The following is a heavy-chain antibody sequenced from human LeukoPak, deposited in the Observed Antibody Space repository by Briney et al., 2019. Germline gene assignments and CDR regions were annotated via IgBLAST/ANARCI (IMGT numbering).Heavy chain of an antibody. V-gene: IGHV4-59*11. CDR2: MSRSGNT. Sequence: SETLSLTCTVSGDSISRHYWSWIRQPPGKGLEWIGYMSRSGNTNYSPSLKSRVTISVDTSKNQFSLKLSSVTAADTAIYYCARSVGGWYPFDYWGQGTLVTVSS. J-gene: IGHJ4*02. D-gene: IGHD6-19*01. CDR3: ARSVGGWYPFDY. CDR1: GDSISRHY.